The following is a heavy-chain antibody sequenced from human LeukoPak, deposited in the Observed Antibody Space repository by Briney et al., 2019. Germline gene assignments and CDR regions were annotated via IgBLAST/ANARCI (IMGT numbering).Heavy chain of an antibody. V-gene: IGHV1-69*06. J-gene: IGHJ4*02. CDR3: ARGPHRPPRRYSSSLDY. D-gene: IGHD6-6*01. CDR2: IIPIFGTA. CDR1: GYTFTSYG. Sequence: ASVKVSCKASGYTFTSYGISWVRQAPGQGLEWMGGIIPIFGTANYAQKFQGRVTITADKSTSTAYMELSSLRSEDTAVYYCARGPHRPPRRYSSSLDYWGQGTLVTVSS.